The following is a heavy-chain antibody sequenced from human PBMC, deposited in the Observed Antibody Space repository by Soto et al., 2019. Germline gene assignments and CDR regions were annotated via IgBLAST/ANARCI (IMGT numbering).Heavy chain of an antibody. CDR3: AKVVYCGGDCPPGDY. Sequence: EVQLLESGGGLVQPGGSLRLSCAASGFTLSSYAMSWVRQAPGKGLEWVSAISAGGDKTYYVDSAKGRLTISRDISKNTLYLQMNSLRAEDTAVYYCAKVVYCGGDCPPGDYWGQGTLVTVSS. CDR1: GFTLSSYA. D-gene: IGHD2-21*02. J-gene: IGHJ4*02. CDR2: ISAGGDKT. V-gene: IGHV3-23*01.